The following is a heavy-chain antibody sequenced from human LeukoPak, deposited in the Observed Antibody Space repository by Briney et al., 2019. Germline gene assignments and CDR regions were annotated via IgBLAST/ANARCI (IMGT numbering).Heavy chain of an antibody. D-gene: IGHD2-2*01. V-gene: IGHV3-48*03. CDR2: ISSSGSTI. CDR1: GFTFSSYE. Sequence: PGGSLRLSCAASGFTFSSYEMNWVRQAPGKGLEWVSYISSSGSTIYYADSVKGRFTISRDNAKNSLYLQMNSLRAEDTAVYYCARDVVVPAASYYYYYMDVWGKGTTVTISS. CDR3: ARDVVVPAASYYYYYMDV. J-gene: IGHJ6*03.